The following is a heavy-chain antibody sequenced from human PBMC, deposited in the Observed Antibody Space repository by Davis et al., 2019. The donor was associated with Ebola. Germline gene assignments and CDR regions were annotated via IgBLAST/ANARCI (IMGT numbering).Heavy chain of an antibody. Sequence: AASVKVSCKASGYTFTSYDINWVRQAPGQGLEWMGWMNPNSGNTGYAQKFQGRVTMTRNTSISTAYMELSSLRSEDTAVYYCARGEGGTVLRFLEWLGYYGMDVWGQGTTVTVSS. D-gene: IGHD3-3*01. J-gene: IGHJ6*02. V-gene: IGHV1-8*01. CDR1: GYTFTSYD. CDR2: MNPNSGNT. CDR3: ARGEGGTVLRFLEWLGYYGMDV.